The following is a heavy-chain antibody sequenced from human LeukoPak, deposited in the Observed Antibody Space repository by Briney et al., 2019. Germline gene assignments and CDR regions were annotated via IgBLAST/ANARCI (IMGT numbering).Heavy chain of an antibody. CDR1: GFTFSNAW. CDR3: ARTIVGTTYDAFDI. D-gene: IGHD1-26*01. V-gene: IGHV3-53*01. J-gene: IGHJ3*02. Sequence: GGSLRLSCAASGFTFSNAWMSWVRQAPVKGLEWVSIIYSGGSTYHADSVKGRFTISRDNSKNTLYLQMNSLRAEDTAMYYCARTIVGTTYDAFDIWGQGTMVTVSS. CDR2: IYSGGST.